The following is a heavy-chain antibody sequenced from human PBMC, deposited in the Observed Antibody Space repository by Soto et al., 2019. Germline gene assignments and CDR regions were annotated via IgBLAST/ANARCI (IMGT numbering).Heavy chain of an antibody. CDR2: IIPIFGTA. J-gene: IGHJ6*02. CDR3: ARDDVLFVGESLLYYYGMDV. CDR1: GGTFSSYA. Sequence: ASVKVSCKASGGTFSSYAISWVRQAPGQGLEWMGGIIPIFGTANYAQKFQGRVTITADESTSTAYMELSSLRSEDTAVYYCARDDVLFVGESLLYYYGMDVWGQGTTVTVSS. D-gene: IGHD3-10*01. V-gene: IGHV1-69*13.